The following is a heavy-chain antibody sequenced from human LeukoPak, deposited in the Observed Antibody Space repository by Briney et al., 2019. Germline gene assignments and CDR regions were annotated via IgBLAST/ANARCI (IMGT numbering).Heavy chain of an antibody. CDR3: ASSRWNYIHYFDY. V-gene: IGHV3-30*02. D-gene: IGHD1-7*01. CDR1: GFTFSSYG. Sequence: GGSLRLSCAASGFTFSSYGMHWVRQAPGKGLEWVAFIRYDGSNKYYADSVKGRFTISRDNSKNTLYLQMNSLRAEDTAVYYCASSRWNYIHYFDYWGQGTLVTVSS. CDR2: IRYDGSNK. J-gene: IGHJ4*02.